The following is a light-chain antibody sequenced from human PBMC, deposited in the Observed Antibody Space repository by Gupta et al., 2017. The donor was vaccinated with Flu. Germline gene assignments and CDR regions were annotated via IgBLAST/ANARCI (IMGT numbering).Light chain of an antibody. CDR1: QIISSW. CDR3: QQYDSDSPAWT. V-gene: IGKV1-5*03. J-gene: IGKJ1*01. Sequence: SVSMSCRARQIISSWFAWYQHKPGTAPKLLIYNESSLERGVPSRFSCSGSGSEFTLTISSLQADDFATYYCQQYDSDSPAWTFGQGTKVEIK. CDR2: NES.